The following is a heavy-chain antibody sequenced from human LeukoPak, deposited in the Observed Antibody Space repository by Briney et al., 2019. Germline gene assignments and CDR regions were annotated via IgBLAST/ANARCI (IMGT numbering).Heavy chain of an antibody. J-gene: IGHJ3*02. CDR3: ARSFIAARALDI. V-gene: IGHV3-53*01. D-gene: IGHD6-6*01. CDR1: GSTVSSNY. Sequence: GGSLRLSCAASGSTVSSNYMSWVRQAPGKGLEWVSVIYSGGSTYYADSVKGRFTISRDNSKNTLYLQMNSLRAEDTAVYYCARSFIAARALDIWGQGTMVTVSS. CDR2: IYSGGST.